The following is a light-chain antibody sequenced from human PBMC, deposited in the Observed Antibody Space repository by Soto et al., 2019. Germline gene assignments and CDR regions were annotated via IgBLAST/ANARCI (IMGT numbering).Light chain of an antibody. CDR2: SAS. CDR1: QSISMY. CDR3: QHDNIYPRP. J-gene: IGKJ1*01. Sequence: DMVVNKTPAALSLAMRETATISCRLSQSISMYVAWYQQKPGKAPKLLIYSASTRTSGTPARFSGSGSGTEFTLTISSLQSDDFATYCCQHDNIYPRPFAQGTKVEI. V-gene: IGKV1-5*03.